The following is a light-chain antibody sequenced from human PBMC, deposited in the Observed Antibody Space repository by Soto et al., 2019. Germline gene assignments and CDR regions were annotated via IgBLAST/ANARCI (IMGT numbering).Light chain of an antibody. Sequence: QLVLTQSPSASASLGASVKLTCTLSSGHSSYAIAWHQQQQEKGPRYLMKLNSDGSHSKGDGIPDRFSGSSSGAARYLTISSLQYEDEADYYCQTWGTGSWVFGGGTKLTVL. V-gene: IGLV4-69*01. CDR2: LNSDGSH. CDR3: QTWGTGSWV. CDR1: SGHSSYA. J-gene: IGLJ3*02.